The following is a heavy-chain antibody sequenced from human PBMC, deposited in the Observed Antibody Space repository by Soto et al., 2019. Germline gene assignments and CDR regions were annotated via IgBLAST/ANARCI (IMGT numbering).Heavy chain of an antibody. D-gene: IGHD1-7*01. J-gene: IGHJ4*01. CDR2: IHNDGSTT. CDR3: ARDNWNSY. V-gene: IGHV3-74*01. CDR1: GFTFSSYW. Sequence: EVQLVESGGGLVQPGGSVRLSCAASGFTFSSYWMHWVRQAPGKGLMWVSRIHNDGSTTRYADSVKGPFTISRDNAKNTLYLQLSSLRVADTDVYYCARDNWNSYWGQGTLVTVSS.